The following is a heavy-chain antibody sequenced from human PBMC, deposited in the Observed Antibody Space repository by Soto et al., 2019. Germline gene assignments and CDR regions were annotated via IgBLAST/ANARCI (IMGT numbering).Heavy chain of an antibody. V-gene: IGHV4-59*01. J-gene: IGHJ4*02. Sequence: SETLSLTCTVSGASISSYYWSWIRQPPGKGLEWVGFIFHSGSTNCNPSLKSRVTFSVDTPKNQFSLKMTSVTDADTAVYYCARDQNGSPHFDYWGQGILVTVSS. CDR3: ARDQNGSPHFDY. CDR1: GASISSYY. CDR2: IFHSGST. D-gene: IGHD1-26*01.